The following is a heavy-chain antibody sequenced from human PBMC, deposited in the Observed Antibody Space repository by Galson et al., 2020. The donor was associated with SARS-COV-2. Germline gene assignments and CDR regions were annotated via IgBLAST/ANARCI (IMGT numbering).Heavy chain of an antibody. CDR2: INYSGTT. CDR1: GGSISSGYYY. V-gene: IGHV4-39*01. D-gene: IGHD2-2*01. Sequence: ETSETLSLTCTVSGGSISSGYYYWGWIRQSPGKGLQWVGTINYSGTTYHNPSLETRVTISVDTSKNQYSLRLTSVTAADTAVYYCARQGQLLYKAEFESWGQGTLVTVSS. J-gene: IGHJ4*02. CDR3: ARQGQLLYKAEFES.